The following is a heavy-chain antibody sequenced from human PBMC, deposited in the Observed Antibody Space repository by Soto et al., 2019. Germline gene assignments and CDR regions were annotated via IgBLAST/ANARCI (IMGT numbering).Heavy chain of an antibody. CDR2: ISSDGEST. Sequence: EVQVVESGGGLVQPGGSLRLSCTASGFTFSSYAMHWVRQAPGKGPEYVSAISSDGESTDYANSVKGRFTISRDNSKNTLDLQMGSLRAEDTALYYCTRGGRYDFWSWCRGCYMDVWGKGTTVTVSS. D-gene: IGHD3-3*01. CDR1: GFTFSSYA. J-gene: IGHJ6*04. CDR3: TRGGRYDFWSWCRGCYMDV. V-gene: IGHV3-64*01.